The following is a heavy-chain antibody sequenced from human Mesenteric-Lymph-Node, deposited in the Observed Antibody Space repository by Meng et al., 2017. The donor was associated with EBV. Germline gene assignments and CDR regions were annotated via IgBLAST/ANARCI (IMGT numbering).Heavy chain of an antibody. V-gene: IGHV3-74*01. D-gene: IGHD1-26*01. CDR1: GFTFSSYW. CDR2: INTYGSRT. Sequence: VQLVESGGGLVQPGGSLRLSCAASGFTFSSYWMHWVRQAPGKGLVWVSHINTYGSRTDYADSVKGRFTISRDNAKNTLSLQMNSLRAEDTAVYYCTSDLGGATDFWGQGTLVTVSS. J-gene: IGHJ4*02. CDR3: TSDLGGATDF.